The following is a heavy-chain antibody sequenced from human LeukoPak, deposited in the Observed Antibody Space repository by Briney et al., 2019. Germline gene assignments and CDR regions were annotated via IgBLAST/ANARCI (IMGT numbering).Heavy chain of an antibody. V-gene: IGHV3-48*03. D-gene: IGHD6-6*01. CDR2: ISSSGSIM. CDR3: SGQYSSSSFVDY. J-gene: IGHJ4*02. Sequence: GGSLRLSCAASGFSFSSYEMNWVRQAPGEGLEWVSYISSSGSIMYSADSVKGRFTISRDNAKNSLYLQMNSLRAEDTAIYYCSGQYSSSSFVDYWGQGTLVTVSS. CDR1: GFSFSSYE.